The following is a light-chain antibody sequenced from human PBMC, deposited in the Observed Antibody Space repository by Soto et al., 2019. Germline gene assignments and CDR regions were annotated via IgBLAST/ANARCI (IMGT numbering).Light chain of an antibody. CDR2: DVS. V-gene: IGKV3-20*01. CDR1: QTFSSSY. CDR3: HHYGPSGVT. J-gene: IGKJ3*01. Sequence: EIVLTQSPDTLSLSPGEGATLSCRASQTFSSSYLAWYQQKPGQAPSLLIYDVSRRATGIPDRFSGSGSGTHFTLTISRLEPEDFAVYYCHHYGPSGVTFGPGTKVDIK.